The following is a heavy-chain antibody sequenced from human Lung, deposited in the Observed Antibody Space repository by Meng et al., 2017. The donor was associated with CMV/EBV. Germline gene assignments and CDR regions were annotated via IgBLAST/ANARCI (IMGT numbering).Heavy chain of an antibody. CDR3: ARTGEVAAAGYDY. V-gene: IGHV4-4*02. J-gene: IGHJ4*02. Sequence: AGAGGSISSSNWWSWVRQPPGKGLEWIGEIYHSGSTNYNPSLKSRVTISVDTSKNQFSLKLSSVTAADTAVYYCARTGEVAAAGYDYWGQGTLVTVSS. D-gene: IGHD6-13*01. CDR1: GGSISSSNW. CDR2: IYHSGST.